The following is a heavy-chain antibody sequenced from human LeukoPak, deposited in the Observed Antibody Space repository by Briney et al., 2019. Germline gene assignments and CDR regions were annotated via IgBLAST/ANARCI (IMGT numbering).Heavy chain of an antibody. J-gene: IGHJ5*02. Sequence: GASVKVSCKASGYTFTSYDINWVRQATGQGLEWMGWMNPNSGNTGYAQKFQGRVTMTRNTSISTAYMEVRSLRSDDTAVYYCAGSPGGYPHWLDPWGQGTLVTVSS. D-gene: IGHD6-13*01. V-gene: IGHV1-8*01. CDR1: GYTFTSYD. CDR3: AGSPGGYPHWLDP. CDR2: MNPNSGNT.